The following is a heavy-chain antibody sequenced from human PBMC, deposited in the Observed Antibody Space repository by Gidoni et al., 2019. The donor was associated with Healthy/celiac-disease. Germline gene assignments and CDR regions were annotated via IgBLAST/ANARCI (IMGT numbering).Heavy chain of an antibody. CDR3: AREREDYYGSGGFDY. CDR1: GYSISSGYS. J-gene: IGHJ4*02. CDR2: IYHSGST. D-gene: IGHD3-10*01. Sequence: QVQLQESGPGLVQPSETLSLTCAVSGYSISSGYSWGWIRQPPGKGLEWIGSIYHSGSTYYNPSLKSRVTISVDTSKNQFSLKLSSVTAADTAVYYCAREREDYYGSGGFDYWGQGTLVTVSS. V-gene: IGHV4-38-2*02.